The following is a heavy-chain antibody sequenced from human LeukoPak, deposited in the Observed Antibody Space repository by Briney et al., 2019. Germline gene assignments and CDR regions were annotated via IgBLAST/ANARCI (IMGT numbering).Heavy chain of an antibody. CDR2: MYLSGTT. D-gene: IGHD3-22*01. CDR1: GDSINSLDL. Sequence: SGTLSLTCTVSGDSINSLDLWSWVRQPPGQGLEWIGEMYLSGTTHSNPSVKSRVTISIDKSKNQFFLNLSSVTAADTAVYYCAGLVGRYSSGLYYYYLDYWDQGTLVTVSS. J-gene: IGHJ4*02. CDR3: AGLVGRYSSGLYYYYLDY. V-gene: IGHV4-4*02.